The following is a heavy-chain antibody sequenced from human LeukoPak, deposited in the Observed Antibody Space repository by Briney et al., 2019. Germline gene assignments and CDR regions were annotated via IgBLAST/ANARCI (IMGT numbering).Heavy chain of an antibody. CDR2: ISSSGSTI. CDR1: GFTFSDYY. Sequence: GGSLRLSCAASGFTFSDYYMSWLRQAPGKGLEWVSYISSSGSTIYYADSVKGRFTISRDNAKNSLYLQMNSLRAEDTAVYYCARTWKPSSGWYDGDAFDIWGQGTMVTVSS. V-gene: IGHV3-11*04. CDR3: ARTWKPSSGWYDGDAFDI. J-gene: IGHJ3*02. D-gene: IGHD6-19*01.